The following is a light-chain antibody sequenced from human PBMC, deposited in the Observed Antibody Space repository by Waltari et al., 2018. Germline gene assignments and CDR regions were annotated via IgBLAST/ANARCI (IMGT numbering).Light chain of an antibody. CDR2: DAS. V-gene: IGKV3-11*01. CDR1: QSVSGY. Sequence: EIVLTQSPATLSLSPGERATLPCRASQSVSGYLVWYQQKPGQAPRLLIYDASNRATGIPARFSGSGSGTDFTLTISSLEPEDFAVYYCQQRVNWPLTFGGGTKVEIK. CDR3: QQRVNWPLT. J-gene: IGKJ4*01.